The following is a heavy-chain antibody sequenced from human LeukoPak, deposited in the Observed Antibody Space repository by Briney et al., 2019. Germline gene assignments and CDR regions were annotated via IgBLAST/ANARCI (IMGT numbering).Heavy chain of an antibody. CDR3: ARRGRSSGSDAFDI. CDR2: ISSSGSTI. V-gene: IGHV3-11*04. D-gene: IGHD3-22*01. J-gene: IGHJ3*02. Sequence: PGGSLRLSCAASGFTFSDYYMSWIRQAPGKGLEWVSYISSSGSTIYYADSVKGRFTISRDNAKNSLYLQMNSLRAEDTAVHYCARRGRSSGSDAFDIWGQGTLVTVSS. CDR1: GFTFSDYY.